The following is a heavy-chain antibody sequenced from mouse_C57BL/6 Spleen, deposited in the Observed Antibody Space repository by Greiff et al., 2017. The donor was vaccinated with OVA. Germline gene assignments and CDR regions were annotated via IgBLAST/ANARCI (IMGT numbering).Heavy chain of an antibody. Sequence: VQLQQSGAELVKPGASVKISCKASGYAFSSYWMNWVKQRPGKGLEWIGQIYPGDGDTNYNGKFKGKATLTADKSSSTAYMQLSSLTSEDSAVYFCARWGLLRGMDYWGQGTSVTVSS. CDR3: ARWGLLRGMDY. J-gene: IGHJ4*01. D-gene: IGHD2-3*01. V-gene: IGHV1-80*01. CDR1: GYAFSSYW. CDR2: IYPGDGDT.